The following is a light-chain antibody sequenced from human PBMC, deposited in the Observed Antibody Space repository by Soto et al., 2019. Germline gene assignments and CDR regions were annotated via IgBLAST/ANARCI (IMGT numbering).Light chain of an antibody. V-gene: IGKV3-11*01. Sequence: EIVLTQSPATLSLSPGEGATLSCRASQSISSHLAWYQQKPGQAPRLLMYDASNRATGIPARFSGSGSGTDFTLTISSLEPEDFAVYYCQQRSNWPLAFGGGTKVEIK. CDR2: DAS. CDR3: QQRSNWPLA. CDR1: QSISSH. J-gene: IGKJ4*01.